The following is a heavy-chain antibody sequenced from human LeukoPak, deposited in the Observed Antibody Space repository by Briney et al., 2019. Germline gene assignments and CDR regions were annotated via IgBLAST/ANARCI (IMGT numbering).Heavy chain of an antibody. D-gene: IGHD6-13*01. Sequence: SVKVSCKASGGTFISYAISWVRQAPGQGLEWMGGIIPIFGTANYAQKFQGRVTITTDESTSTAYMELSSLRSEDTAVYYCARDRSFKQLVRSFDYWGQGTLVTVSS. CDR1: GGTFISYA. CDR3: ARDRSFKQLVRSFDY. J-gene: IGHJ4*02. V-gene: IGHV1-69*05. CDR2: IIPIFGTA.